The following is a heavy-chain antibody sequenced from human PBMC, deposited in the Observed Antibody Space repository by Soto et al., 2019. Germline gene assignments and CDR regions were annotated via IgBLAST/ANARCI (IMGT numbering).Heavy chain of an antibody. CDR1: GGSFSGYY. V-gene: IGHV4-34*01. D-gene: IGHD3-10*01. Sequence: KLSETLSLTCAVYGGSFSGYYWSWIRQPPGKGLEWIGEINHSGSTNYNPSLKSRVTISVDTSKNQFSLKLSSVTAADTAVYYCARGFAGNTMVRGVPHFDYWGQGTLVTVSS. CDR2: INHSGST. CDR3: ARGFAGNTMVRGVPHFDY. J-gene: IGHJ4*02.